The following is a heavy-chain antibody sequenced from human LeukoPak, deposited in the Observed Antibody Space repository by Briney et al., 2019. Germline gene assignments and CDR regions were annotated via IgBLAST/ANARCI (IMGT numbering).Heavy chain of an antibody. CDR1: GGSISSGGYY. Sequence: PSETLSLTCTVSGGSISSGGYYWSWIRQHPGKGLEWIGCIYYSGSTYYNPSLKSRVTISVDTSKNQFSLKLSSVTAADTAVYYCARDGPPPGVAAGLRWSDPWGQGTLVTVSS. J-gene: IGHJ5*02. V-gene: IGHV4-31*03. D-gene: IGHD2-15*01. CDR3: ARDGPPPGVAAGLRWSDP. CDR2: IYYSGST.